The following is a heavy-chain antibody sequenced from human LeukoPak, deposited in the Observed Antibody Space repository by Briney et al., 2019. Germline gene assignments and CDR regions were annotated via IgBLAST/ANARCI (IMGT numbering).Heavy chain of an antibody. CDR3: ARDGTVVTEIPFDY. Sequence: GGSLRLSCAASGFTFSSYWMSWVRQAPGKGLEWVANIKQDGSEKYYVDSVKGRFTISRDNAKNSLYLQMNSLRAEDTAVYYCARDGTVVTEIPFDYCVQGTLVTVSS. CDR2: IKQDGSEK. V-gene: IGHV3-7*01. D-gene: IGHD2-21*02. J-gene: IGHJ4*02. CDR1: GFTFSSYW.